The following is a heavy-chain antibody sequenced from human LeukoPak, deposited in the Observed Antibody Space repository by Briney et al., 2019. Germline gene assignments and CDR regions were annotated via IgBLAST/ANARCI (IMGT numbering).Heavy chain of an antibody. V-gene: IGHV3-7*01. CDR1: GFTFSSYW. D-gene: IGHD5-12*01. Sequence: PGGSLRLSCAASGFTFSSYWMSWVRQAPGKGLEWVANIKQGGSEKDYVDSVKGRFTISRDNAKNSLYLQMNSLRAEDTGVYYCAKDRHGWGGGYDADDAFDLWGQGTMVIVSS. CDR3: AKDRHGWGGGYDADDAFDL. J-gene: IGHJ3*01. CDR2: IKQGGSEK.